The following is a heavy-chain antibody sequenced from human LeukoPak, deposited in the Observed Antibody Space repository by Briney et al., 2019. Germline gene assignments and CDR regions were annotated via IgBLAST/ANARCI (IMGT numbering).Heavy chain of an antibody. CDR1: GFTLSGYW. CDR2: IKEDGNEK. CDR3: ARGPYTLYSSSPNYYYYYYMDV. V-gene: IGHV3-7*01. Sequence: GGSLRLSCAASGFTLSGYWMSWVRRAPGKGLEWVANIKEDGNEKYYVDSVRGRFTISRDNSKDTLYLQMNSLRAEDTAVYYCARGPYTLYSSSPNYYYYYYMDVWGKGTTVTVSS. J-gene: IGHJ6*03. D-gene: IGHD6-6*01.